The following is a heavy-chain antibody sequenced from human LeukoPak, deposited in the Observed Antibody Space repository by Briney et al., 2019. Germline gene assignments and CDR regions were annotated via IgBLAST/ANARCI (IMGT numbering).Heavy chain of an antibody. V-gene: IGHV4-59*01. CDR3: ARGQLRWSP. J-gene: IGHJ5*02. D-gene: IGHD1-1*01. Sequence: SETLSLTCAVSGGSFDSAHWSWIRQPPGKGQEWIGCIFHSGSTNYNPSLSSRVTISVDTSKNQFSLKLTSVTAADTAVYYCARGQLRWSPWSQGTLVTVSS. CDR1: GGSFDSAH. CDR2: IFHSGST.